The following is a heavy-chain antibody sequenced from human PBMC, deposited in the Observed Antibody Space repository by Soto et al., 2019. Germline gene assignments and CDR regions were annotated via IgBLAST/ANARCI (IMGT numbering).Heavy chain of an antibody. V-gene: IGHV1-24*01. J-gene: IGHJ4*02. CDR3: ATVRGYYDSSGYYYYFDY. Sequence: GASVKVSCKVSGYTLTELSMHWVRQAPGKGLEWMGGFDPEDDETIYAQKFQGRVTMTEDTSTDTAYMELSSLRSEDTAVYYCATVRGYYDSSGYYYYFDYWGQGTLVTVSS. CDR1: GYTLTELS. CDR2: FDPEDDET. D-gene: IGHD3-22*01.